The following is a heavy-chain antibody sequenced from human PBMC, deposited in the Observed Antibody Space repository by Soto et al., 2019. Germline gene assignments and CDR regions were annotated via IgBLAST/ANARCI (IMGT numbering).Heavy chain of an antibody. D-gene: IGHD3-3*01. V-gene: IGHV3-9*01. Sequence: EVQLVESGGGLVQPGRSLRLSCAASGFTFDDYAMHWVRQAPGKGLEWVSGISWNSGSIGYADSVKGRFTISRDNAKNSLYLQMNSLRAEDTALYYCAKDRTISTEYYFDYWCQGTLVTVSS. CDR1: GFTFDDYA. CDR2: ISWNSGSI. J-gene: IGHJ4*02. CDR3: AKDRTISTEYYFDY.